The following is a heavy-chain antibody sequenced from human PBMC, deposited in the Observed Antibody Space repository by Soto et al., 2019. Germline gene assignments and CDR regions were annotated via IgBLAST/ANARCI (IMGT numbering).Heavy chain of an antibody. D-gene: IGHD3-10*01. CDR3: ARVTYYYGSGSYYNDAFDI. CDR1: GYTFTSYA. CDR2: INAGNGNT. J-gene: IGHJ3*02. V-gene: IGHV1-3*01. Sequence: ASVKVSCKASGYTFTSYAMHWVRQAPGQRLAWMGWINAGNGNTKYSQKFQGRVTITRDTSASTAYMELSSLRSEDTAVYYCARVTYYYGSGSYYNDAFDIWGQGTMVTVSS.